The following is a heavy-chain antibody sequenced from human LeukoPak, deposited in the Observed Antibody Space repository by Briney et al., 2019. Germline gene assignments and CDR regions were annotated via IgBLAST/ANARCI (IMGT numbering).Heavy chain of an antibody. CDR2: ISPSGYST. J-gene: IGHJ4*02. D-gene: IGHD1-26*01. CDR3: AKSTGASDY. CDR1: GFTFSTFA. Sequence: GGSLRLSCAASGFTFSTFAMTWVRQAPGKGLEWVSSISPSGYSTYYADSVKGRFTMSRDNSKSTLYLQTNSLRAEDTAVYYCAKSTGASDYWGQGTLVTVSS. V-gene: IGHV3-23*01.